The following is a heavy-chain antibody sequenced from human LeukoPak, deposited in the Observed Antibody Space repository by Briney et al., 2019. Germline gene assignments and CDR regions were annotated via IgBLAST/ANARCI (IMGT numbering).Heavy chain of an antibody. D-gene: IGHD2-8*02. CDR1: GSSISSGYY. CDR3: ARPVWSAWFDP. Sequence: SETLSLTCAVSGSSISSGYYWGWIRQPPGKGLEWIGSIYHSGSTYYNPSLKSRVTISVDTSKNQFSLKLSPVTAADTAVYYCARPVWSAWFDPWGQGTLVTVSS. V-gene: IGHV4-38-2*01. J-gene: IGHJ5*02. CDR2: IYHSGST.